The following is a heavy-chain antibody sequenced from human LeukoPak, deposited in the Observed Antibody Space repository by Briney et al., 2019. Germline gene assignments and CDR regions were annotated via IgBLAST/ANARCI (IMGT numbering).Heavy chain of an antibody. D-gene: IGHD2-8*01. V-gene: IGHV3-23*01. CDR1: GLSFRSYG. Sequence: GGSLRLSCEASGLSFRSYGMSWVRQAPGKGLEWVSGISGSGDNTYYTDSVKGRFTISRDNSKNTLHLQMNSLRVEDTAVYYCAKCWTSDGVCLNFDHWGRGALVTVSS. J-gene: IGHJ4*02. CDR3: AKCWTSDGVCLNFDH. CDR2: ISGSGDNT.